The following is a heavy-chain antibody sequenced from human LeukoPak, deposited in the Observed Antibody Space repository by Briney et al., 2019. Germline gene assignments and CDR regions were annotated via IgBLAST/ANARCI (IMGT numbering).Heavy chain of an antibody. CDR1: GFTFSGSA. V-gene: IGHV3-73*01. CDR2: IRSKGNSYAS. J-gene: IGHJ4*02. D-gene: IGHD3-22*01. Sequence: GGSLRLSCAASGFTFSGSAMHWVRQASGQGLEWVGRIRSKGNSYASAYAASVKGRFTISRDASKHSADLQMNSLKTEDPAVYYCTRHCAWGDDSSGYDYRIFDYWGQGTLVTVSS. CDR3: TRHCAWGDDSSGYDYRIFDY.